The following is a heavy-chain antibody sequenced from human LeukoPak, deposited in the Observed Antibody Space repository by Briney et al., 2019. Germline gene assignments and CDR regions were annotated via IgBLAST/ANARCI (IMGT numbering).Heavy chain of an antibody. J-gene: IGHJ4*02. Sequence: SETLSLTCTVSGGSISSYYWSWIRQPPGKGLEWIGYIYYSGSTKYNPSLKSRVTISVDTSKNQFSLKLSSVTAADTAVYYCARVGGYNSPLDYWGQGTLVTVSS. D-gene: IGHD5-24*01. CDR3: ARVGGYNSPLDY. CDR1: GGSISSYY. V-gene: IGHV4-59*01. CDR2: IYYSGST.